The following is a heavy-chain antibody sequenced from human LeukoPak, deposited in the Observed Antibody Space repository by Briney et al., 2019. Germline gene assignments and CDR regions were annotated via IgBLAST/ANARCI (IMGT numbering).Heavy chain of an antibody. CDR1: GFTFSSYG. Sequence: PGGTLRLSCVASGFTFSSYGMYWVRQAPGKGLEWVSAISGSGGSTYYADSVKGRFTISRDNSKNTLYLQMNSLRAEDTAVYYCARGGDYSGSYSEYYMDVWGKGTTVTISS. V-gene: IGHV3-23*01. CDR2: ISGSGGST. J-gene: IGHJ6*03. D-gene: IGHD1-26*01. CDR3: ARGGDYSGSYSEYYMDV.